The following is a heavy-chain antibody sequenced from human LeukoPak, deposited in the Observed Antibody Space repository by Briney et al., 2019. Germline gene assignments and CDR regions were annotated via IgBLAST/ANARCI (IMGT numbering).Heavy chain of an antibody. J-gene: IGHJ4*02. CDR2: IIPIFGTA. CDR3: ATNTAGLLDDSSAPFDY. V-gene: IGHV1-69*13. CDR1: GGTFSSYA. D-gene: IGHD3-22*01. Sequence: GASVKVSCKASGGTFSSYAISWVRQAPGQGLEWMGGIIPIFGTANYAQKFQGRVTITADESTSTAYMELSSLRSEDTAVYYCATNTAGLLDDSSAPFDYWGQGTLVTVSS.